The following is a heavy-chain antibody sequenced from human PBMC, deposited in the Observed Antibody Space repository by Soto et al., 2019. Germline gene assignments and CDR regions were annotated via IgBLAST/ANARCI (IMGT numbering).Heavy chain of an antibody. V-gene: IGHV2-26*01. Sequence: QVTLKESGPVLVKPTETLTLTCTVSGFSLSNARMGVSWIRQPPGKALEWLAHIFSNDEKSYSPSLKSRLTISKDTSNSQVVVTMTNVDPVDTATYYCARIGGYCISASCMGWFAPWGQGTLVTVSS. J-gene: IGHJ5*02. CDR1: GFSLSNARMG. CDR2: IFSNDEK. D-gene: IGHD2-2*01. CDR3: ARIGGYCISASCMGWFAP.